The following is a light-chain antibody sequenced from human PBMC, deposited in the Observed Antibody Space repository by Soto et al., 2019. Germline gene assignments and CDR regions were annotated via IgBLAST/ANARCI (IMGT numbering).Light chain of an antibody. CDR1: QTVLHDTDSRNY. CDR3: QQYYSTPPT. Sequence: EIVMTQSPEFLSVSLGETATINCKSTQTVLHDTDSRNYLSWFQQKPGQPPKLLISWASTRESGVPARFSGSEFETEFTLTISDLQAEDVAVYYCQQYYSTPPTFGQGSKLDIK. CDR2: WAS. V-gene: IGKV4-1*01. J-gene: IGKJ2*01.